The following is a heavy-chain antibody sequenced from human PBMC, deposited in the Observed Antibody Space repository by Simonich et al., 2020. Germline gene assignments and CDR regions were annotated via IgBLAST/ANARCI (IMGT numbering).Heavy chain of an antibody. J-gene: IGHJ3*02. CDR1: GYSFPSYW. CDR2: IYPGDSNT. CDR3: ARQLNDFDI. V-gene: IGHV5-51*01. Sequence: EVQLVQSGAEVKKPGESLKISCKGSGYSFPSYWIGGVRQMPGKGLEWMGSIYPGDSNTRTSPAFQGQVTTSADKSISTAYLQWSSLKASDTAMYYCARQLNDFDIWGQGTMVTVSS. D-gene: IGHD1-1*01.